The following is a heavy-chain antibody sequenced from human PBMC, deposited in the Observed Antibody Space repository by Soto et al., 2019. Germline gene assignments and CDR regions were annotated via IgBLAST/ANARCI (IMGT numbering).Heavy chain of an antibody. J-gene: IGHJ4*02. Sequence: SGPTLVNPTQTLTLTCTFSGFSFTGNGEGVGWIRQPPGKALEWLALIYWADDKRYSPSLRNRLTITLDNSKDQVILTMVDMVPAGTATYYCAHGYVQLLATFPYFDSRGQGNQVTVS. CDR3: AHGYVQLLATFPYFDS. V-gene: IGHV2-5*02. CDR2: IYWADDK. CDR1: GFSFTGNGEG. D-gene: IGHD2-2*01.